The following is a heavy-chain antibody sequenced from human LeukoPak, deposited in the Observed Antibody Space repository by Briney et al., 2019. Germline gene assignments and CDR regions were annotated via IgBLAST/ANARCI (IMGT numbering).Heavy chain of an antibody. CDR1: GFTFSRYW. V-gene: IGHV3-7*03. Sequence: GGSLRLSRVGSGFTFSRYWLNWVRQAPGKGLEWVANIKQDGSEKYYVDSVKGRFTISRDNAKNSLYLQMNSLRAEDTAVYYCARVLYYYDSSGYYDGYYYYYGLDVWGQGTTVIVS. D-gene: IGHD3-22*01. CDR2: IKQDGSEK. J-gene: IGHJ6*02. CDR3: ARVLYYYDSSGYYDGYYYYYGLDV.